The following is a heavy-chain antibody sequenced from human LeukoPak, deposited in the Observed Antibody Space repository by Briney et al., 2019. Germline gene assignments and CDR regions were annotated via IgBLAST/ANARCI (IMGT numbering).Heavy chain of an antibody. CDR3: ARRLKLATPRPGDAFDI. J-gene: IGHJ3*02. V-gene: IGHV4-59*01. Sequence: SETLSLTCTVSGDSISNYYWNWIRQPPGKGLEWIGYVYYSGSTNYNPSLKSRVTISVDTSKTQFSLKLSSVTAADTAVYYCARRLKLATPRPGDAFDIWGQGTMVTVSS. CDR1: GDSISNYY. D-gene: IGHD1-1*01. CDR2: VYYSGST.